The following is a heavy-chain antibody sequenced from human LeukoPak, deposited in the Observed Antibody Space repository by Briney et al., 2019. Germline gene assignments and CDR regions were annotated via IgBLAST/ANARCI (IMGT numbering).Heavy chain of an antibody. J-gene: IGHJ4*02. V-gene: IGHV1-2*02. CDR1: GYTFTGYY. Sequence: PGASVKVSCKASGYTFTGYYMHWVRQAPGQGLEWMGWINPNSGGTNYAQKFQGRVTMTRDTSISTAYMELSRLRSDDTAVYYCARAKSIYCSGGSCYPTYWGQGTLVTVSS. CDR2: INPNSGGT. D-gene: IGHD2-15*01. CDR3: ARAKSIYCSGGSCYPTY.